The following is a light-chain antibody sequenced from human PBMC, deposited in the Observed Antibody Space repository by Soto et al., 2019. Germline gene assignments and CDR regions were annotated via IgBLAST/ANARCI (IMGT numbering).Light chain of an antibody. CDR2: DVS. V-gene: IGLV2-14*03. J-gene: IGLJ2*01. Sequence: QAVLTQPASVSGSPGQSITISCTGTSSDVGAYNYVSWYQQHPDKASKLLIYDVSNRPSGVSNRFSGSKSGNTASLTISGLQAEDEADYYCSSYTSSSTYVLFGGGTKLTVL. CDR1: SSDVGAYNY. CDR3: SSYTSSSTYVL.